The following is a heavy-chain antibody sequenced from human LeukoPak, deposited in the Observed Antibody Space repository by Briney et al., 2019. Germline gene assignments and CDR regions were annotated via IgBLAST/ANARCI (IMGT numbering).Heavy chain of an antibody. Sequence: PXRSLRLSCAASGFTFSSYAMHWVRQAPGKGLEWVAVISYDGSNKYYADSVKGRFTISRDNSKNTLYLQMNSLRAEDTAVYYCARDGGEGSSPTFDYWGQGTLVTVSS. J-gene: IGHJ4*02. CDR3: ARDGGEGSSPTFDY. CDR1: GFTFSSYA. CDR2: ISYDGSNK. D-gene: IGHD6-6*01. V-gene: IGHV3-30*04.